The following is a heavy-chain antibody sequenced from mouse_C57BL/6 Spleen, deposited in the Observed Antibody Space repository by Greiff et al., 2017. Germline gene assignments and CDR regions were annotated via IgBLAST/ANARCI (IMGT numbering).Heavy chain of an antibody. V-gene: IGHV1-82*01. CDR2: IYPGDGDT. CDR1: GYAFSSSW. Sequence: QVQLQQSGPELVKPGASVKISCKASGYAFSSSWMNWVKQRPGKGLEWIGRIYPGDGDTNYNGKFKGKATLTADKSSSTAYMQRSSLTSEDSAVYFCARGEDYGNWFAYWGQGTLVTVSA. CDR3: ARGEDYGNWFAY. D-gene: IGHD1-1*01. J-gene: IGHJ3*01.